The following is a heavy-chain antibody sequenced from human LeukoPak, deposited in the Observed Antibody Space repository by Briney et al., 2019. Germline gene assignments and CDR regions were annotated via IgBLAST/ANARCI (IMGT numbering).Heavy chain of an antibody. CDR1: GFTFSSYA. V-gene: IGHV3-23*01. CDR3: ARDPWDSSGYYTPTDY. J-gene: IGHJ4*02. Sequence: GGSLRLSCAASGFTFSSYAMSWVRQAPGKGLEWVSAISGSGGSTYYADSVKGRFTISRDNSKNTLYLQMNSLRAEDTAVYYCARDPWDSSGYYTPTDYWGQGTLVTVSS. D-gene: IGHD3-22*01. CDR2: ISGSGGST.